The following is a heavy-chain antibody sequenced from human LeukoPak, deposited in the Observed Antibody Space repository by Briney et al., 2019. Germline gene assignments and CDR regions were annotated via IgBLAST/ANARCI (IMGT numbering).Heavy chain of an antibody. J-gene: IGHJ4*02. D-gene: IGHD3/OR15-3a*01. CDR2: IYHSGST. CDR1: GYSISSGYY. Sequence: SETLSLTCTVSGYSISSGYYWGWIRQPPGKGLEWIGSIYHSGSTYYNPSLKSRVTISVDTSKNQFSLKLSSVTAADTAVYYCAREAEVLDSALSYDYWGQGTLVTVSS. CDR3: AREAEVLDSALSYDY. V-gene: IGHV4-38-2*02.